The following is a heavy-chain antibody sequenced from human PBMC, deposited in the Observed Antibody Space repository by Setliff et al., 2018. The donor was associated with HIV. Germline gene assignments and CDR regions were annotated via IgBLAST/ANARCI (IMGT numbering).Heavy chain of an antibody. CDR1: GFTFSSYA. V-gene: IGHV3-30-3*02. J-gene: IGHJ1*01. CDR2: ISYDGSNK. CDR3: AKDSPWKGFTYTHGYLEH. D-gene: IGHD3-16*01. Sequence: GSLRLSCAASGFTFSSYAMHWARQAPGKGLEWVAVISYDGSNKYYADPVKGRFTISRDNSKNHLYLEMSSLTDEDTAVYFCAKDSPWKGFTYTHGYLEHWGQGTLVTVSS.